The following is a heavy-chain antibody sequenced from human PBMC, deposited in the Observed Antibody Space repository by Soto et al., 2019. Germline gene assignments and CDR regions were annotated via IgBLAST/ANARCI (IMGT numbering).Heavy chain of an antibody. V-gene: IGHV4-4*02. CDR2: IYHSGST. CDR3: ARRIAVAGPLDY. CDR1: GGCISSSNW. Sequence: SESMSLTCAACGGCISSSNWWGWVRQPPGKGLEWIGEIYHSGSTNYNPSLKSRVTISVDKSKNQFSLKLSSVTAADTAVYYCARRIAVAGPLDYWGQRTLVTVSS. J-gene: IGHJ4*02. D-gene: IGHD6-19*01.